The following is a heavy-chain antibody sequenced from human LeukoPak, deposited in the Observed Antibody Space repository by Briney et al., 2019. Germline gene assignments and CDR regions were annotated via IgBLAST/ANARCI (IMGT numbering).Heavy chain of an antibody. Sequence: SETLSLTCTVSGGSISSSSYYWGWIRQPPGKGLEWIGSIYYSGSTYYNPSLKSRVTISVDTSKNQFSLKLSSVTAADTAVYYCARAGGYCSGGSCYGGIFDYWGQGTLVTVSS. J-gene: IGHJ4*02. CDR2: IYYSGST. CDR1: GGSISSSSYY. D-gene: IGHD2-15*01. CDR3: ARAGGYCSGGSCYGGIFDY. V-gene: IGHV4-39*01.